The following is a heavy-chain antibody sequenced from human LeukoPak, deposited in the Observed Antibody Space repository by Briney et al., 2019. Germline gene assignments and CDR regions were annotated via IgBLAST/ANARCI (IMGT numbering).Heavy chain of an antibody. D-gene: IGHD1-26*01. Sequence: SETLSLICAVYGGSFSGYYWSWIRQPPGKGLEWIGEINHSGSTNYNPSLKSRVTISVDTSKNQFSLKLSSVTAADTAVYYCARVTGWELLGWSDPWGQGTLVTVSS. CDR3: ARVTGWELLGWSDP. CDR2: INHSGST. V-gene: IGHV4-34*01. J-gene: IGHJ5*02. CDR1: GGSFSGYY.